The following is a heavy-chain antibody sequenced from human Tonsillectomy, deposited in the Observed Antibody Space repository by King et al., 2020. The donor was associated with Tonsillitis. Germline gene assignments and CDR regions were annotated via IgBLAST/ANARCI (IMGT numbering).Heavy chain of an antibody. Sequence: QLVESGPEVKKPGTSVKVSCTASGFTFTSSAMQWVRQARGQRLEWIGWIVVGSGNTNYAQKFQERVTITRDMSTSTAYMELSSLRSEDTAVYYCAADPRYYYVGHDAFDFWGQGTMVTVSS. CDR1: GFTFTSSA. V-gene: IGHV1-58*02. CDR2: IVVGSGNT. J-gene: IGHJ3*01. CDR3: AADPRYYYVGHDAFDF. D-gene: IGHD3-10*02.